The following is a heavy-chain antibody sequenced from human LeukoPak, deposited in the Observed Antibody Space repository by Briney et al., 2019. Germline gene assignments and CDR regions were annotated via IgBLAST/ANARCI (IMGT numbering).Heavy chain of an antibody. CDR1: GGSFSGYY. CDR3: ARGWDTGYSYYGMDV. V-gene: IGHV4-34*01. Sequence: SETLSLTCAVYGGSFSGYYWSWLRLPPGKGLEWIGEINHSGSTNYNPSLKSRVTLSVDTSTNQLFLKLSSVTAADTAVYYCARGWDTGYSYYGMDVWGPGTTVTVSS. D-gene: IGHD5-18*01. J-gene: IGHJ6*02. CDR2: INHSGST.